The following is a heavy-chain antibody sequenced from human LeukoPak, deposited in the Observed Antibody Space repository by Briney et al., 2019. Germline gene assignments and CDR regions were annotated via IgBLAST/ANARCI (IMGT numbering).Heavy chain of an antibody. J-gene: IGHJ3*02. Sequence: ASMKVSCKASGGTFNTYGIAWVRQAPGQGLEWVGGIIPTFGLASYAQRFQGRVTITADESTGTVYMELSSLGSEDTAIYYCARKRSSEMATDASWRAIDAFDIWGQGTTVTVSS. CDR3: ARKRSSEMATDASWRAIDAFDI. CDR2: IIPTFGLA. V-gene: IGHV1-69*01. CDR1: GGTFNTYG. D-gene: IGHD5-24*01.